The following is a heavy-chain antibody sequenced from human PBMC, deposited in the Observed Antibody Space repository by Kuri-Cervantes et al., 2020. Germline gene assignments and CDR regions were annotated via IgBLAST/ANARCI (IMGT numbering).Heavy chain of an antibody. V-gene: IGHV5-51*01. CDR2: IDAGDSDT. J-gene: IGHJ2*01. D-gene: IGHD6-19*01. Sequence: KVSCKGSGYNFANYWIGWVRQMPGKGLESMGIIDAGDSDTRYSPSSQGQVTISADKSISTAYLQWSSLKASDTAMYYCARPQAIAVAGNYWYFDLWGRGTLVTVSS. CDR1: GYNFANYW. CDR3: ARPQAIAVAGNYWYFDL.